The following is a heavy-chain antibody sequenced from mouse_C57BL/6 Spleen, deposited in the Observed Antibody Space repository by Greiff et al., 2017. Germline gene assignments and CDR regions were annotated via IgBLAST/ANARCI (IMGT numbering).Heavy chain of an antibody. CDR2: IYPGDGDT. CDR3: AGDKGDYDETSWFAY. D-gene: IGHD2-4*01. CDR1: GYAFSSSW. Sequence: QVQLKQSGPELVKPGASVKISCKASGYAFSSSWMHWVKQRPGKGLEWIGRIYPGDGDTNYNGKFKGKATLTADKSSSTAYMQLSSLTSEDSAVYFCAGDKGDYDETSWFAYWGQGTLVTVSA. J-gene: IGHJ3*01. V-gene: IGHV1-82*01.